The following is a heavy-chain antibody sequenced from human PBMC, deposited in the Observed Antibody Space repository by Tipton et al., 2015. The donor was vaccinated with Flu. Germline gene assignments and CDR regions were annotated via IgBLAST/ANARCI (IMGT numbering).Heavy chain of an antibody. J-gene: IGHJ4*02. CDR1: SGSIRSTNYF. Sequence: TLSLTCTVSSGSIRSTNYFCAWIRQPPGKRLELIGSVYYSGNSYYNPSLKSRVAMSVDTSKSQFSLKLGSVTAADTAVYYCARLSYYDVDLKNFYFDYWGQGALVTVSS. CDR2: VYYSGNS. CDR3: ARLSYYDVDLKNFYFDY. D-gene: IGHD3-10*02. V-gene: IGHV4-39*01.